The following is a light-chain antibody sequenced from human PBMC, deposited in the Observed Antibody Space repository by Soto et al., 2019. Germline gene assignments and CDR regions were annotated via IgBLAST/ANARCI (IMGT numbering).Light chain of an antibody. V-gene: IGLV1-51*02. J-gene: IGLJ1*01. CDR2: ENN. Sequence: SVLTQPPSVSAAPGQKVTISCSGSSSNIGNNYVSWYQQLPGTAPKLLIYENNKRPSGIPDRFSGSKSGTSATLGITGLQTGDEADYYCGTWDSSLSRGVFGTGTRSPS. CDR1: SSNIGNNY. CDR3: GTWDSSLSRGV.